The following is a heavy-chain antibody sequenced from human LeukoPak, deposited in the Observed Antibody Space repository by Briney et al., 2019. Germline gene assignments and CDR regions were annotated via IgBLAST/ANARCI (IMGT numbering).Heavy chain of an antibody. Sequence: GGSLRLSCAASGFTFSSYAMHWVRQAPGKGLEWVAVISYDGSNKYYADSVKGRFTISRHNSKNTLYLQMNSLRAEDTAVYYCARTPVGYSSGWYAYFDYWGQGTLVTVSS. CDR1: GFTFSSYA. J-gene: IGHJ4*02. CDR3: ARTPVGYSSGWYAYFDY. D-gene: IGHD6-19*01. V-gene: IGHV3-30*14. CDR2: ISYDGSNK.